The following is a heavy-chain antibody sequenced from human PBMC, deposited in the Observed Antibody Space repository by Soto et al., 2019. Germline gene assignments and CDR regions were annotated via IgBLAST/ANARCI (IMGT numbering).Heavy chain of an antibody. CDR3: ARRHDRITRGSYYRWFDP. Sequence: QLQLQESGPGLVKPSETLSLTCTVSGGSISRSSYYWGWIRQPPGKVLEWIGSIYYSGSTYYNPSLKSRVTISVDTSKNQFSRKLSSVTAADTAVYYCARRHDRITRGSYYRWFDPWGQGNLVTVSS. D-gene: IGHD1-26*01. V-gene: IGHV4-39*01. CDR2: IYYSGST. J-gene: IGHJ5*02. CDR1: GGSISRSSYY.